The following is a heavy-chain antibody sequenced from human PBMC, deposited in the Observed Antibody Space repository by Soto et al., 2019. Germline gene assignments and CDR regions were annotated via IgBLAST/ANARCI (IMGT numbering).Heavy chain of an antibody. D-gene: IGHD5-18*01. CDR1: GGSITGGYS. J-gene: IGHJ3*01. V-gene: IGHV4-30-2*01. CDR3: ARDGYSLSTFDV. CDR2: IYDSGTT. Sequence: LSLTCAVSGGSITGGYSWSWIRQPPGKGLEWIGYIYDSGTTYYNPSHKSRVTVSVDTSKNQFSLRLSPVTAADTAVYYCARDGYSLSTFDVWGPGTMVTVSS.